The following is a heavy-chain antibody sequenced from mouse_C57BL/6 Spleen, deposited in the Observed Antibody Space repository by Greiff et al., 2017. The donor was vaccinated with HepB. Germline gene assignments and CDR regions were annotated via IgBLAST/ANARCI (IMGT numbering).Heavy chain of an antibody. J-gene: IGHJ2*01. Sequence: QVQLQQSGAELVKPGASVKLSCKASGYTFTSYWMHWVKQRPGQGLEWIGMIHPNSGSTNYNEKFKSKSTLTVDKSSSTAYMQLSSLTSEDSAVYYCARSPYDYDGGFDYWGQGTTLTVSS. V-gene: IGHV1-64*01. CDR1: GYTFTSYW. CDR3: ARSPYDYDGGFDY. D-gene: IGHD2-4*01. CDR2: IHPNSGST.